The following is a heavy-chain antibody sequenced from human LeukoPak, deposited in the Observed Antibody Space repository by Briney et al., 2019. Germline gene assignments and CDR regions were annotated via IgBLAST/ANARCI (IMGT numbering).Heavy chain of an antibody. CDR3: AKDADYDILTGLLDY. D-gene: IGHD3-9*01. Sequence: PGGSLRLSCAASGFTVDDYAMHWVRQAPGKGLEWVSGISWNSGSIGYADSVKGRFTISRDNAKNSLYLQMKSLRAEDTALYYCAKDADYDILTGLLDYWGQGTLVTVSS. CDR2: ISWNSGSI. J-gene: IGHJ4*02. CDR1: GFTVDDYA. V-gene: IGHV3-9*01.